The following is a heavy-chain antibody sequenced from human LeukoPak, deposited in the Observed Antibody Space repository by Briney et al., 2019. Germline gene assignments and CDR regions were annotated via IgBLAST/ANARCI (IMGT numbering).Heavy chain of an antibody. CDR3: ARGPGNPGPGNGPLYFLDV. CDR2: ISYDGSDN. D-gene: IGHD1-1*01. J-gene: IGHJ6*03. CDR1: GFTFSTYG. Sequence: GGSLRLSCAASGFTFSTYGMHWVRQVPGKGLEWVAVISYDGSDNYCADSVKGRFTNYRDNSKKTLHLQMNSLKTEDTGEYYCARGPGNPGPGNGPLYFLDVWGKGTTVTVS. V-gene: IGHV3-30*04.